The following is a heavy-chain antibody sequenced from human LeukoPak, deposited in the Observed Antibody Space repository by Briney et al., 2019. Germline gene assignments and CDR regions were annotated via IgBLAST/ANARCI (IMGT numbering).Heavy chain of an antibody. Sequence: GGSLRLSCAASGFTFSSYTMHWIRQAPGKGLEWVSSISGSNSYIFYADSVKGRLTVSRDNAKDSLYLQMNSLRAEDTAVYYCARALTTLTYEGYWGQGTLVTVSS. CDR1: GFTFSSYT. J-gene: IGHJ4*02. CDR3: ARALTTLTYEGY. V-gene: IGHV3-21*01. CDR2: ISGSNSYI. D-gene: IGHD1-1*01.